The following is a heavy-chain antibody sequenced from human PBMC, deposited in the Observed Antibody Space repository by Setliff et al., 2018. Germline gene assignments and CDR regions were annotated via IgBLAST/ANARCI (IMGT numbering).Heavy chain of an antibody. J-gene: IGHJ4*02. CDR3: ARHEFVGGYYGSVTYRHFDY. Sequence: NPSETLSLTCTVSGGSIGSSTYYWGWIRQPPVKGLQWIGSIYYTGTAYYNPSLKSRVTISVDTSKNQFSLQVTSLAATDTSLYFCARHEFVGGYYGSVTYRHFDYWGQGMLVTVSS. V-gene: IGHV4-39*01. CDR1: GGSIGSSTYY. CDR2: IYYTGTA. D-gene: IGHD3-10*01.